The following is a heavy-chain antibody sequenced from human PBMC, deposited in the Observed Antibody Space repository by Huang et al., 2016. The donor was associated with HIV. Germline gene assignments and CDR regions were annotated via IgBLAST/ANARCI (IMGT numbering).Heavy chain of an antibody. CDR2: IKQDGSEK. V-gene: IGHV3-7*01. J-gene: IGHJ6*02. CDR1: TATFNAYG. D-gene: IGHD1-7*01. CDR3: ATKASAMDI. Sequence: LVESGGGVVQPGGSRRLSCAGSTATFNAYGRSWGRQRPGQGLEWVANIKQDGSEKYYMDSVEGRFNISRDNVKKLLFLEMNNLRVADTAVYYCATKASAMDIWGQGTTVIVSS.